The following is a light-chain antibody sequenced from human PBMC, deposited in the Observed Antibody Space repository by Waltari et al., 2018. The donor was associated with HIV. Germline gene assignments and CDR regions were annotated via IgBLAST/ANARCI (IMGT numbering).Light chain of an antibody. CDR3: QQYYIPPLT. J-gene: IGKJ4*01. Sequence: DLQMTQSPPSLSASVGDRVTITCRASEDIGNALAWYRQKPGEAPNLLLYGTSFLASGVPSRFSGSGSGTDFLLTITSLQPEDFATYYCQQYYIPPLTFGGGTKVDIK. V-gene: IGKV1-NL1*01. CDR2: GTS. CDR1: EDIGNA.